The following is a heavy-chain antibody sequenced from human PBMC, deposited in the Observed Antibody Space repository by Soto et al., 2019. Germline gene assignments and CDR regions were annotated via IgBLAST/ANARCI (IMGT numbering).Heavy chain of an antibody. CDR3: ARRAEGYVDY. Sequence: PGESLKISCKGSGYSFTSYWVSWVRQMPGKGLEWMGRIDPSDSYTNYSPSFQGHVTISADKSISTAYLQWSSLKASDTAMYYCARRAEGYVDYWGQGTLVTVSS. J-gene: IGHJ4*02. CDR2: IDPSDSYT. V-gene: IGHV5-10-1*01. CDR1: GYSFTSYW. D-gene: IGHD6-13*01.